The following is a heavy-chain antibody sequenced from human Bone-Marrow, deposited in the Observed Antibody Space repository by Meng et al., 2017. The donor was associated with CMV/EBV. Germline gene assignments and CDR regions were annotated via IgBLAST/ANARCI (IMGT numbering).Heavy chain of an antibody. CDR2: IKQDGSEK. V-gene: IGHV3-7*01. J-gene: IGHJ4*02. D-gene: IGHD3-10*01. Sequence: GESLKISCAASGFTFSDYLMTWVRQAPGKGLEGVANIKQDGSEKHYVDSVKGRFTISRDNAKNSLYLQMNSLRAEDTAMSFCERSPTQDLVRIFDFWGQGTLVTVSS. CDR1: GFTFSDYL. CDR3: ERSPTQDLVRIFDF.